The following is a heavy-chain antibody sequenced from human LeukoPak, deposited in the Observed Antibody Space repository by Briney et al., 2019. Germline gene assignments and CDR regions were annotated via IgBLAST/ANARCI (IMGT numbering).Heavy chain of an antibody. D-gene: IGHD3-16*02. Sequence: SETLSLTCAVYGGSFSGYYWSWIRQPPGKGLEWIGEINHSGSTNYNPSLKSRVTISVDTSKNQFSLKLSSVTAADTAVYYCASEDAGGVIAFDAFDIWGQGTMVTVSS. V-gene: IGHV4-34*01. CDR2: INHSGST. J-gene: IGHJ3*02. CDR3: ASEDAGGVIAFDAFDI. CDR1: GGSFSGYY.